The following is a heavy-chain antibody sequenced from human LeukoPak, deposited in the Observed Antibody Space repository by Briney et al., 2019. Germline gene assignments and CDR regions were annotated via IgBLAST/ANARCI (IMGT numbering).Heavy chain of an antibody. CDR1: GFTFSSYA. V-gene: IGHV3-64*01. Sequence: GGSLRLSCAASGFTFSSYAMHWVRQAPGKGLEYVSAISSNGGSTYYANSVKGRFTISRDNSKNTLYLQMGSLRAEDMAVYYCARVAAAAYYYYYMDVWGKGTTVTVSS. J-gene: IGHJ6*03. D-gene: IGHD2-15*01. CDR3: ARVAAAAYYYYYMDV. CDR2: ISSNGGST.